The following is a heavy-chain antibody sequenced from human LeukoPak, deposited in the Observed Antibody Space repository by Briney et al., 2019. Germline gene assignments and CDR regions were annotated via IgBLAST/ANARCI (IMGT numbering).Heavy chain of an antibody. CDR2: ISGSGGST. CDR3: AKEGMVRGVSPIDY. CDR1: GFTFSSYG. J-gene: IGHJ4*02. V-gene: IGHV3-23*01. Sequence: GGSLRLSCAASGFTFSSYGMSWVRQAPGKGLEWVSAISGSGGSTYYADSVKGRFTISRDNSKNTLYLQMNSLRAEDTAVYYCAKEGMVRGVSPIDYWGQGTLVTVSS. D-gene: IGHD3-10*01.